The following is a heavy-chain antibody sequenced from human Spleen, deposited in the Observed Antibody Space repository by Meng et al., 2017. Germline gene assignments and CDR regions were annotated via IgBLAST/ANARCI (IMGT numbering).Heavy chain of an antibody. CDR1: GYPFTAYY. D-gene: IGHD2-21*01. CDR2: IIPNSGDT. V-gene: IGHV1-2*06. Sequence: QVQLVTSGAEVKETWASVKVSCKPSGYPFTAYYIHWVRQAPGQGLEWMGHIIPNSGDTLYAPKFQGRVSMTADTSIGTAYVELSGLRSDDTAIYYCVRDENISLGKLFGDYWGQGTLVTVSS. J-gene: IGHJ4*02. CDR3: VRDENISLGKLFGDY.